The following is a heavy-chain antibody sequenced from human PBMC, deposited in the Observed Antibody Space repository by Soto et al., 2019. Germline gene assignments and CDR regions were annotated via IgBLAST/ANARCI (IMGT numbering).Heavy chain of an antibody. D-gene: IGHD3-10*01. V-gene: IGHV3-49*03. CDR3: RGYYGSGSYYKGFYDY. CDR2: IRSKAYGGTT. CDR1: GFTFGDYA. Sequence: SGGSLRLSCTASGFTFGDYAMSWFRQAPGKGLEWVGFIRSKAYGGTTEYAASVKGRFTISRDDSKSIAYLQMNSLKTEDTAVYYCRGYYGSGSYYKGFYDYWSQGTLVTVSS. J-gene: IGHJ4*02.